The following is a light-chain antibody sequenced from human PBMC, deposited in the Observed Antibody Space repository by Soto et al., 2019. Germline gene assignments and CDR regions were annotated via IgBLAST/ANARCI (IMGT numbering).Light chain of an antibody. CDR2: DVI. CDR1: SSDVGAYNY. V-gene: IGLV2-14*03. CDR3: SSYTTTSTHV. J-gene: IGLJ1*01. Sequence: QSVLTQPASVSGSPGQSITISCTGTSSDVGAYNYVSWYQHHPGIAPKLLIYDVINRPSGVSNRFSGSQSGNTASLTISGLQADDEADYYCSSYTTTSTHVFGSGTKVTVL.